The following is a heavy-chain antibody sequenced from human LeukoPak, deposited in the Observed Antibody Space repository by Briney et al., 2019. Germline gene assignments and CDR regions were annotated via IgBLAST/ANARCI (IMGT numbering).Heavy chain of an antibody. Sequence: SGTLSLTCAVSGGSIRTSNWWSWVRQPPAKGLEWIGEINHSGSTNYNPSLKSRVTISVDTSKNQFSLKLNSVTAADTAIYYCARGNMWDYRRYYYYMDVWGKGTTVTVSS. V-gene: IGHV4-4*02. D-gene: IGHD4-11*01. CDR1: GGSIRTSNW. J-gene: IGHJ6*03. CDR3: ARGNMWDYRRYYYYMDV. CDR2: INHSGST.